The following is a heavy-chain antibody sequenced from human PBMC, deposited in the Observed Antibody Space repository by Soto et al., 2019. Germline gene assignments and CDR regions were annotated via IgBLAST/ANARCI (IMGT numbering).Heavy chain of an antibody. D-gene: IGHD2-15*01. CDR2: FYYGGDT. V-gene: IGHV4-39*01. CDR3: ARKIGYCSGGRCSGHYALDT. CDR1: GGSITSSTYS. J-gene: IGHJ3*02. Sequence: QLQLQESGPGLVKPSETLSLTCSVSGGSITSSTYSWGWIRQPPGKGLEFIGTFYYGGDTRYTPSLESRVTISVDASKNQFSLSLSSVTTADTAVYFCARKIGYCSGGRCSGHYALDTWGQGTMVTVSS.